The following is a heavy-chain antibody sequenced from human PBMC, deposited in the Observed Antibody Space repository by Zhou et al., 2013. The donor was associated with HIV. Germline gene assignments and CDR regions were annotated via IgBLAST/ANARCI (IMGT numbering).Heavy chain of an antibody. J-gene: IGHJ5*02. V-gene: IGHV1-69*04. CDR2: SIPILGIT. D-gene: IGHD4-17*01. CDR3: ARENYGDYGGHIWFDP. Sequence: QVQLVQSGAEVKKPGSSVKVSCKTAGGTFSNYGISWVRQAPGQGLEWMGRSIPILGITNYAQNFQGRVTITADESTRTAYMEVSSLRFEDTAVYYCARENYGDYGGHIWFDPWGQGTLVTVSS. CDR1: GGTFSNYG.